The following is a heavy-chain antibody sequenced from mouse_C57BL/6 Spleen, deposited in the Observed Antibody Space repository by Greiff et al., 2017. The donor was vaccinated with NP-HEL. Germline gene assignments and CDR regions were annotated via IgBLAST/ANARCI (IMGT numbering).Heavy chain of an antibody. V-gene: IGHV5-4*01. D-gene: IGHD3-2*02. Sequence: EVMLVESGGGLVKPGGSLKLSCAASGFTFSSYAMSWVRQTPEKRLEWVATISDGGSYTYYPDNVKGRFTISRDNAKNNLYLQMSHLKSEDTAMHYCAREDSSGYLPWFAYWGQGTLVTVSA. J-gene: IGHJ3*01. CDR2: ISDGGSYT. CDR3: AREDSSGYLPWFAY. CDR1: GFTFSSYA.